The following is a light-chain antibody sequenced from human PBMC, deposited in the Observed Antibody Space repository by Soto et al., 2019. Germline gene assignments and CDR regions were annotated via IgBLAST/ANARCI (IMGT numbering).Light chain of an antibody. Sequence: QSVLTQPASVSGSPGQSITISCTGTSSDVGGFNYVSWYQQYPGKAPKLMISDVSNRPSGVSNRFSGSKSGNTASLTISGLQAEDEADYYCSSYTSSNTLVVFGGGTKLTVL. J-gene: IGLJ2*01. V-gene: IGLV2-14*01. CDR2: DVS. CDR1: SSDVGGFNY. CDR3: SSYTSSNTLVV.